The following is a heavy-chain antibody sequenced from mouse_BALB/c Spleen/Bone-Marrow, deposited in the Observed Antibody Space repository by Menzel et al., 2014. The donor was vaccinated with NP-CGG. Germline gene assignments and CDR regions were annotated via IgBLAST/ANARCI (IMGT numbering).Heavy chain of an antibody. J-gene: IGHJ2*01. Sequence: QVQLKQSGPGLVQPSQSLSITCTVSGFSFPNYGVHWVRQSPGKGLGWLGVIWSGGSTDYNAAFISRLSISKDNSKSQVFFKMNSLQVNDTAIYYCARNPVGRNYFDYWGQGTTLTVSS. V-gene: IGHV2-2*02. CDR1: GFSFPNYG. CDR3: ARNPVGRNYFDY. D-gene: IGHD4-1*01. CDR2: IWSGGST.